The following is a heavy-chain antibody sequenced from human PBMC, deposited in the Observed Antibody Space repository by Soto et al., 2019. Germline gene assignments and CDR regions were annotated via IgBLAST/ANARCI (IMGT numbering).Heavy chain of an antibody. D-gene: IGHD3-10*01. CDR2: IYYSGST. CDR3: AGFTMVRGVISRGFDY. CDR1: GGSISSYY. V-gene: IGHV4-59*01. Sequence: SETLSLTCTVSGGSISSYYWSWIRQPPGKGLEWIGYIYYSGSTNYNPSLKSRVTISVDTSKNQFSLKLSSVTAADTAVYYCAGFTMVRGVISRGFDYWGQGTLGTVS. J-gene: IGHJ4*02.